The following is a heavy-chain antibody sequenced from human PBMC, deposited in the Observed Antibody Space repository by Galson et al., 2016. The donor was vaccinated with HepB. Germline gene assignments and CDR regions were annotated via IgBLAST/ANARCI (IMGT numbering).Heavy chain of an antibody. V-gene: IGHV3-7*03. CDR2: INQDGSEK. D-gene: IGHD6-19*01. J-gene: IGHJ4*02. CDR1: GFTLSTYW. Sequence: SLRLSCAASGFTLSTYWMSWVRQAPGKGLEWVANINQDGSEKYYVDSVKGRFTISRDNSKNTVYLQMNSLRAEDTALYYCAKDSPYSSGWSTYWGQGTLVTVSS. CDR3: AKDSPYSSGWSTY.